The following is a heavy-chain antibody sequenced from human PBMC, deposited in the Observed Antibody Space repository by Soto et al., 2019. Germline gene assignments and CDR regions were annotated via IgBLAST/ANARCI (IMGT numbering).Heavy chain of an antibody. V-gene: IGHV4-30-4*01. Sequence: PSETLSLTCTVSGGSITSDYSCWSWIRQPPGEGLEWIGHIFDSGTTYTNPSLRSKFAISLDTSKNHFSLTLSSVTAADTAVYYCARGPSGDKVHYWGQGALVTVSS. CDR3: ARGPSGDKVHY. J-gene: IGHJ4*02. CDR1: GGSITSDYSC. D-gene: IGHD7-27*01. CDR2: IFDSGTT.